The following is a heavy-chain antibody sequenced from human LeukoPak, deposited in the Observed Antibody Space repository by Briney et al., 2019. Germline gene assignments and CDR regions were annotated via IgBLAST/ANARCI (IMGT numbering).Heavy chain of an antibody. J-gene: IGHJ4*02. Sequence: GGSPRLSCAASGFTFSSYGMHWVRQAPGKGLEWVAVISYDGSYKYYADSVKGRFTISRDNSKNTLYLQMNSLRAEDTAMYYCGGGTTGFDYWGQGTLVTVSS. V-gene: IGHV3-30*03. CDR2: ISYDGSYK. D-gene: IGHD1-7*01. CDR3: GGGTTGFDY. CDR1: GFTFSSYG.